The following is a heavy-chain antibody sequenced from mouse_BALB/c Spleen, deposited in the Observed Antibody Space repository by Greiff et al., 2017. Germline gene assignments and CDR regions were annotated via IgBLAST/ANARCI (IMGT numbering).Heavy chain of an antibody. V-gene: IGHV1-7*01. J-gene: IGHJ3*01. Sequence: VKLMESGAELAKPGASVKMSCKASGYTFTSYWMHWVKQRPGQGLEWIGYINPSTGYTEYNQKFKDKATLTADKSSSTAYMQLSSLTSEDSAVYYCARALTGSWFAYWGQGTLVTVSA. D-gene: IGHD4-1*01. CDR2: INPSTGYT. CDR3: ARALTGSWFAY. CDR1: GYTFTSYW.